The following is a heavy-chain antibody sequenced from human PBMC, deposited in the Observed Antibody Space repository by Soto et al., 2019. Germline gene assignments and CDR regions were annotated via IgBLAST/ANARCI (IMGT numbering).Heavy chain of an antibody. Sequence: QVQLQQWGAGLLKPSGTLSLTCAVYGGSFSGYYWTWIRQPPGTGLEWIGEINRSGSTNYNPSLKSRVTISVDTSKNQFSLKLTSVTAADTAVYYCARDKITGLFDYWGQGTLVTVSS. CDR1: GGSFSGYY. CDR2: INRSGST. CDR3: ARDKITGLFDY. J-gene: IGHJ4*02. D-gene: IGHD2-8*02. V-gene: IGHV4-34*01.